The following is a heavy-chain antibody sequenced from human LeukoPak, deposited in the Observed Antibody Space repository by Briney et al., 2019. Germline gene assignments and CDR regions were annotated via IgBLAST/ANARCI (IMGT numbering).Heavy chain of an antibody. CDR3: ARDPGSYYDSSGPFDY. Sequence: PGGSLRLSCAASGFTFSSYWMHWVRQAPGKGLVWVSRINSDGSSTSYADSVKGRFTISRDNAKNTLYLQMNGLRAEDTAVYCCARDPGSYYDSSGPFDYWGHGTLVTVSS. V-gene: IGHV3-74*01. J-gene: IGHJ4*01. CDR1: GFTFSSYW. CDR2: INSDGSST. D-gene: IGHD3-22*01.